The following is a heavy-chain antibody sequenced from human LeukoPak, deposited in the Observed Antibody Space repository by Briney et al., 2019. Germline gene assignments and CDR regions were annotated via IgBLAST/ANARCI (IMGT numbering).Heavy chain of an antibody. Sequence: SETLSLTCTVSGGSISSSSYYWGWIRQPPGKGLEWIGSLFYGGGTYYNSSLKSRVTISVDTSKNQFSLYLSSVTAADSAVYFCASSGYYFYFDSWGQGTLVTVSS. CDR2: LFYGGGT. CDR1: GGSISSSSYY. D-gene: IGHD3-22*01. J-gene: IGHJ4*02. CDR3: ASSGYYFYFDS. V-gene: IGHV4-39*01.